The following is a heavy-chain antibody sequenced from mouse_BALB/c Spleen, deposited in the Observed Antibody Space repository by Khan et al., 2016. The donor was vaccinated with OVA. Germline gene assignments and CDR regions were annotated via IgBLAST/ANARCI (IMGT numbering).Heavy chain of an antibody. CDR1: GYTFTNYG. J-gene: IGHJ1*01. V-gene: IGHV9-1*02. CDR3: ARGASYWYVDV. CDR2: INTYTGEP. Sequence: QIQLVQSGPELKKPGETVKISCKASGYTFTNYGMNWVKQAPGKGLKWMGWINTYTGEPTYTDDFKGRFAFSLETSASTAYLQINSLKNEDMATEFCARGASYWYVDVWGAGTTVTVSS.